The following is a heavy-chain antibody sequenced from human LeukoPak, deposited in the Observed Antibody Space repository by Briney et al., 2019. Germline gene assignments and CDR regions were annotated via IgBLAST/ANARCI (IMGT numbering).Heavy chain of an antibody. CDR2: TYYRSKWYN. J-gene: IGHJ6*03. V-gene: IGHV6-1*01. Sequence: SQTLSLTCAISGDSVSSNSAAWNWIRQSPSRGLEWLGRTYYRSKWYNDYAVSVKSRITINPDTSKNHFSLQLNSVTAADTAVYYCARVQRTRLLLSYYYYYMDVWGKGTTVTVSS. CDR3: ARVQRTRLLLSYYYYYMDV. D-gene: IGHD2-15*01. CDR1: GDSVSSNSAA.